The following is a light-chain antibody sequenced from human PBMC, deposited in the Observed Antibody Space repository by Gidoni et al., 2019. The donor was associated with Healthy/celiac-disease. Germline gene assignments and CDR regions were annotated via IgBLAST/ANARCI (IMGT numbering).Light chain of an antibody. Sequence: SSELPQDPAVSVALGQTVRSTCQGDSLRSYYASWYQKKPGQAPVLVIYGNNNRPSWIPDRFSGSSSGNTASLTITGAQAEDVADYYCNSRDSSGNHLVFGGGTKRTGL. CDR2: GNN. CDR3: NSRDSSGNHLV. J-gene: IGLJ2*01. CDR1: SLRSYY. V-gene: IGLV3-19*01.